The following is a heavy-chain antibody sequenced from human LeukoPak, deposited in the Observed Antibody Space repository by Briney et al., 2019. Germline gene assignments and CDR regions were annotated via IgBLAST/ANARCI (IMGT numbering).Heavy chain of an antibody. CDR1: GGTFSSYA. V-gene: IGHV1-69*05. D-gene: IGHD3-22*01. CDR2: ITPIFGTA. J-gene: IGHJ4*02. CDR3: ASCSYDSSGYYYLSYFDY. Sequence: SVKVSCKASGGTFSSYAISWVRQAPGQGLEWMGRITPIFGTANYAQKFQGRVTITTDESTSTAYMELSSLRSEDTAVYYCASCSYDSSGYYYLSYFDYWGQGTLVTVSS.